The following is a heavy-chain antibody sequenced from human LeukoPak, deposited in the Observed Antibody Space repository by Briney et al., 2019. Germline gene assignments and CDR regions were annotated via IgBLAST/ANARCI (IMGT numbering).Heavy chain of an antibody. V-gene: IGHV3-48*03. CDR1: GFTFSSYE. CDR3: ARGVQYCSNGVCYNYFDN. CDR2: ISSSASSI. Sequence: PGGSLRLSCAPSGFTFSSYEMNWVRQTPGKGLECISYISSSASSIYYADSVEGRFTISRDNAKNSLYLQMNSLRAEDTAVYYCARGVQYCSNGVCYNYFDNWGQGTLVTVSS. J-gene: IGHJ4*02. D-gene: IGHD2-8*01.